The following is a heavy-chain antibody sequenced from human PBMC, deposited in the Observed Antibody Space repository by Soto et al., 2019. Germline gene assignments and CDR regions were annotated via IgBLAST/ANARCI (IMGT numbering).Heavy chain of an antibody. J-gene: IGHJ4*02. Sequence: QVQLQESGPGLVKSSQTRSLICRVAGEAISSGGYYWSWIRHHPGKGLEWIGYIYDSESAYYNPSLKSRVTISMDTSKNHFAMKLSSVTAADTAVYYCARASSSSSAADYWGQGTLITVCS. CDR1: GEAISSGGYY. D-gene: IGHD6-6*01. CDR3: ARASSSSSAADY. CDR2: IYDSESA. V-gene: IGHV4-31*03.